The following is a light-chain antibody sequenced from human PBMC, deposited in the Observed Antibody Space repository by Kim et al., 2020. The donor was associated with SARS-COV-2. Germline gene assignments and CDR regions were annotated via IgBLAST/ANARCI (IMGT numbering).Light chain of an antibody. V-gene: IGKV4-1*01. CDR3: QQYYSTLRT. J-gene: IGKJ1*01. CDR2: WAS. Sequence: ATINCKSSQSVLYSSNNKNYLAWYQQKPGQPPKLLIYWASTRESGVPDRFSGSGSGTEFTLTISSLQAEDVAVYYCQQYYSTLRTFGQGTKVDIK. CDR1: QSVLYSSNNKNY.